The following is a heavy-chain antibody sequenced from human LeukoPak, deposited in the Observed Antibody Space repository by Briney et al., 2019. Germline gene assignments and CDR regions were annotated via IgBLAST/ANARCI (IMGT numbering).Heavy chain of an antibody. CDR3: ARLYCSSTSCSDY. D-gene: IGHD2-2*01. CDR1: GFTFSSYS. Sequence: PGGSLRLSCAASGFTFSSYSMNWVRQGPGKGLEWVSSIFSSSSYIYYADSVKGRFTIYRDNPKNSLYLHINILRPEDTAVYYCARLYCSSTSCSDYWGQGTLVTLSS. V-gene: IGHV3-21*01. CDR2: IFSSSSYI. J-gene: IGHJ4*02.